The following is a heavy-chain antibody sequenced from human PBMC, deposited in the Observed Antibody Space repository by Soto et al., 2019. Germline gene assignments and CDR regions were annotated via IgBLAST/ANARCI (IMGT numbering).Heavy chain of an antibody. Sequence: EVQLVESGGGLVQPGRSLRLSFAASGFTFDDYAMHWVRQAPGKGLEWVSGISWNRGSIGYADSVKGRFTISRDNAKNSLYLQMNSLRAEDTALYYCAKGVAGWYYFDYWGQGTLVTVSS. CDR3: AKGVAGWYYFDY. CDR1: GFTFDDYA. V-gene: IGHV3-9*01. D-gene: IGHD3-3*01. J-gene: IGHJ4*02. CDR2: ISWNRGSI.